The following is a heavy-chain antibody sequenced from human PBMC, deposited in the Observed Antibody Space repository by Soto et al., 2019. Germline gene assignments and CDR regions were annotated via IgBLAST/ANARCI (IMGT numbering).Heavy chain of an antibody. CDR1: GFTFSSYA. CDR2: ISGSGGST. D-gene: IGHD3-22*01. V-gene: IGHV3-23*01. J-gene: IGHJ4*02. Sequence: PGGSLRLSCAASGFTFSSYAMSWVRQAPGKGLEWVSAISGSGGSTYYADSVKGRFTISRDNSKNTLYLQMNSLRAEDTAVYYWSKDLYYYDSSGYYPYYFDYWGQGALVTVSS. CDR3: SKDLYYYDSSGYYPYYFDY.